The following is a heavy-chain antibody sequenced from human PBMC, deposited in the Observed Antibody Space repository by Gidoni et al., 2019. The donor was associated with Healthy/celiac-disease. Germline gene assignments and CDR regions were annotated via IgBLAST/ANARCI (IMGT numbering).Heavy chain of an antibody. D-gene: IGHD3-3*01. CDR2: IVVGSGNT. Sequence: QMQLVQSGPEVKKPGTSVKVSCKASGFTFTSSAVQWVRQARGQRLEWIGWIVVGSGNTNYAQKFQERVTITRDMSTSTAYMELSSLRSEDTAVYYCAAAGAIFGAWYFDLWGRGTLVTVSS. CDR3: AAAGAIFGAWYFDL. V-gene: IGHV1-58*01. J-gene: IGHJ2*01. CDR1: GFTFTSSA.